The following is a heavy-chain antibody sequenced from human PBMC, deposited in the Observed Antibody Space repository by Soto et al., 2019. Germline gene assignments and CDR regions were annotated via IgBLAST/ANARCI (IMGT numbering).Heavy chain of an antibody. D-gene: IGHD4-17*01. CDR3: VRVPPDYGDYAFLFDS. J-gene: IGHJ5*01. CDR2: IYPGDSDT. V-gene: IGHV5-51*01. CDR1: GYSFTSYW. Sequence: GESLKISCKGSGYSFTSYWIGWVRQMPGKGLEWMGIIYPGDSDTRYSPSFQGQVTISADKSISTAYLQWSSLKASDTAMYYCVRVPPDYGDYAFLFDSWGQGTLVTVSS.